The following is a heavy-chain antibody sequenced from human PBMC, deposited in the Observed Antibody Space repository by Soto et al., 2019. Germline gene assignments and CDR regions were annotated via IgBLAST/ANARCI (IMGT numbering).Heavy chain of an antibody. J-gene: IGHJ4*02. V-gene: IGHV3-23*01. D-gene: IGHD3-10*01. CDR1: GFTFSNYA. Sequence: GGSLRLSCAASGFTFSNYALNWVRQAPGKRLEWVSTTTYGGDFTHYAESVKGRFTVSRDNSKNMLYLQMSSLRVEDTALYYCARDPSTGSADYWYPGTLVTVFS. CDR3: ARDPSTGSADY. CDR2: TTYGGDFT.